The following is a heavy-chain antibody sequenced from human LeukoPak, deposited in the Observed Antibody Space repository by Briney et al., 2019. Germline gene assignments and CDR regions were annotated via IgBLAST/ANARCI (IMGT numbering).Heavy chain of an antibody. V-gene: IGHV3-23*01. Sequence: PGGSLRLSCAASGFTFSILDMSWVRQAPGKGLEWVSAISGNGGRTYYADSVKGRFTISRDNSKNTLYLQMNSLRAEDTAVYYCARVAAGTMDAFDIWGQGTMVTVSS. CDR3: ARVAAGTMDAFDI. CDR2: ISGNGGRT. J-gene: IGHJ3*02. D-gene: IGHD6-13*01. CDR1: GFTFSILD.